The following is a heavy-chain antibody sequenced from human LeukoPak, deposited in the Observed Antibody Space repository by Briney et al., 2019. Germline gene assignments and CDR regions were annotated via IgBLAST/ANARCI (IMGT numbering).Heavy chain of an antibody. J-gene: IGHJ4*02. D-gene: IGHD3-10*01. CDR1: GFTFSNYG. Sequence: GGSLRLSCAASGFTFSNYGMHWVRQAPGKGLEWVAVIWYDGSNKYYVDSVKGRFTISRDNSKNTLYLQMNSLRAEHTAVYYCARDPMVRGTRYYFDYWGQGALVTVSS. CDR2: IWYDGSNK. V-gene: IGHV3-33*01. CDR3: ARDPMVRGTRYYFDY.